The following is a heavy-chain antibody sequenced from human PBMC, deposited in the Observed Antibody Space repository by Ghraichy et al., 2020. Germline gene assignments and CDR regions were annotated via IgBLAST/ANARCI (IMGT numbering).Heavy chain of an antibody. CDR1: GLTFSNFA. CDR2: ISGSGGNI. V-gene: IGHV3-23*01. Sequence: GGYLRLSCAVSGLTFSNFAMAWVRQAPGKGLEWVSTISGSGGNIWYADSGKGRFIISRDNSRSTFYLQMNSLRAEDTAVYYCAKGKGSGSYVNWSFNIWGRGTPVTFSP. J-gene: IGHJ2*01. CDR3: AKGKGSGSYVNWSFNI. D-gene: IGHD1-26*01.